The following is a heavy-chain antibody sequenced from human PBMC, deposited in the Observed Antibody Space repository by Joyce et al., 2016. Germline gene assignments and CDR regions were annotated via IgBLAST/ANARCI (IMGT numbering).Heavy chain of an antibody. CDR3: ARDGGTYHFDSSAY. V-gene: IGHV1-18*01. D-gene: IGHD3-22*01. J-gene: IGHJ4*02. Sequence: QVQLVQSGTEVKKPGASVKVSCKASGYTFINYDICWVRQAPGQGLEWRGCISPNNGNTNYAQKVQGRVTVTTDTSTSTAYMELRSLRSDDTALYYCARDGGTYHFDSSAYWGQGTLVTVSS. CDR2: ISPNNGNT. CDR1: GYTFINYD.